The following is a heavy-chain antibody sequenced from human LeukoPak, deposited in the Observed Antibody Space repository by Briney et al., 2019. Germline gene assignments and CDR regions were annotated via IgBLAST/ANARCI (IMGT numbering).Heavy chain of an antibody. J-gene: IGHJ3*02. D-gene: IGHD2-2*02. CDR1: GYTFTGYY. CDR2: INPNSGST. V-gene: IGHV1-2*02. CDR3: ARAPGDIVVVPAAIRAFDI. Sequence: ASVKVSCKASGYTFTGYYMHWVRQAPGQGLEWMGWINPNSGSTNYAQKFQGRVTIPRDTSISTAYMELSRLRSDDTAVYYCARAPGDIVVVPAAIRAFDIWGQGTMVTVSS.